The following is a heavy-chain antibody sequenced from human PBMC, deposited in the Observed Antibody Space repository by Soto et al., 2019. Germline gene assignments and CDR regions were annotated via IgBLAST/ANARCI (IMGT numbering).Heavy chain of an antibody. CDR2: FLIGGDT. V-gene: IGHV3-53*01. D-gene: IGHD3-3*01. J-gene: IGHJ3*01. Sequence: LRLSCAASGLVVTDYYMSWVRQAPGKGLEWVAVFLIGGDTHYGESVKGRFTISRDNSKNTLYLQMNSLRAEDTAVYYCAREPLWSGPLPLDAFDLWGQGTMVTVSS. CDR3: AREPLWSGPLPLDAFDL. CDR1: GLVVTDYY.